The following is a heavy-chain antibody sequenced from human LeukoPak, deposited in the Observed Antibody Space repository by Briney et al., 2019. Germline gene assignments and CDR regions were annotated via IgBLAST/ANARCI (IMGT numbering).Heavy chain of an antibody. CDR2: IYYSGST. D-gene: IGHD1-26*01. V-gene: IGHV4-59*08. Sequence: SETLSLTCTVSGGSISSYYWSWLRQPPRKGLEWIGYIYYSGSTNYNPSPKSRVTISVDTSKNQFSLKLSSVTAADTAVYYCARHSGSYSGYYYYMDVWGKGTTVTVSS. CDR3: ARHSGSYSGYYYYMDV. CDR1: GGSISSYY. J-gene: IGHJ6*03.